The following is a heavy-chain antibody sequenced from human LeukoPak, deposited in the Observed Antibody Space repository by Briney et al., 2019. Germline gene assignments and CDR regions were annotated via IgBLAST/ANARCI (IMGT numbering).Heavy chain of an antibody. J-gene: IGHJ4*02. Sequence: SETLSLTCTVSGGXISNYWCSWIRQPPGKGLEWLGYVFDSGGTNYNPSLKSRVTISVDTSKKQFSLKLSSVTAADTAVYYCARGYSSSWNYFDYWGQGTLVTVSS. CDR2: VFDSGGT. D-gene: IGHD6-13*01. V-gene: IGHV4-59*01. CDR1: GGXISNYW. CDR3: ARGYSSSWNYFDY.